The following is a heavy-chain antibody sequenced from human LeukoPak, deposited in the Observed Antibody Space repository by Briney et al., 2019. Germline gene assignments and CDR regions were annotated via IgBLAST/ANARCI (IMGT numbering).Heavy chain of an antibody. J-gene: IGHJ4*02. CDR3: AREESNVTMVRGVMRY. CDR2: IYPGDSDT. V-gene: IGHV5-51*01. CDR1: GYSFTSYW. D-gene: IGHD3-10*01. Sequence: GESLKISCKGSGYSFTSYWIGWVRQMPGKGLEWMGIIYPGDSDTRYSPSFQGQVTISADKSISTAYLQWSSLKASDTAMYYCAREESNVTMVRGVMRYWGQGTLVTVSS.